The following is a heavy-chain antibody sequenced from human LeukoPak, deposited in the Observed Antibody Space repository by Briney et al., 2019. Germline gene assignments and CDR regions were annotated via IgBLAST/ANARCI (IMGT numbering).Heavy chain of an antibody. J-gene: IGHJ4*02. Sequence: GGSLRLSCAASGFTFSGHAFHWVRQAPGKGLEWVAVISSDGKDKYYGDSVKGRFTISRDNSWNTLYLQMDSLRIEDTAVYYCARDKYYSSGTFLDSWGQGTLVTVP. V-gene: IGHV3-30*04. CDR2: ISSDGKDK. D-gene: IGHD3-10*01. CDR1: GFTFSGHA. CDR3: ARDKYYSSGTFLDS.